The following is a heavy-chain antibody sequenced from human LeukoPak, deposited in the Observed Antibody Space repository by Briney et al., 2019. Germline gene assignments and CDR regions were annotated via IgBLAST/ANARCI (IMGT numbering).Heavy chain of an antibody. V-gene: IGHV3-30*03. CDR1: GFTFSSYG. J-gene: IGHJ4*02. CDR3: AWGPKYYDFWSGYSPLSY. CDR2: ISYDGSNK. Sequence: PGGSLGLSCAASGFTFSSYGMHWVRQAPGKGLEWVAVISYDGSNKYYADSVKGRFTISRDNSKNTLYLQMNSLRAEDTAVYYCAWGPKYYDFWSGYSPLSYWGQGTLVTVSS. D-gene: IGHD3-3*01.